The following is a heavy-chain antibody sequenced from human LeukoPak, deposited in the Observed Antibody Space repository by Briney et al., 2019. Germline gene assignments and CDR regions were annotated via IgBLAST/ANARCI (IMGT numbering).Heavy chain of an antibody. CDR2: IYYTGTT. D-gene: IGHD1-14*01. Sequence: SETLSLTCAVSGDSISNYYWSWIRQPPGKGLEWIGYIYYTGTTNYNPSLKSRVTISVDTSKNQFSLKLGSVTAADTAVYYCARDRRSSFDPWGQGTLVTVSS. CDR3: ARDRRSSFDP. J-gene: IGHJ5*02. CDR1: GDSISNYY. V-gene: IGHV4-59*01.